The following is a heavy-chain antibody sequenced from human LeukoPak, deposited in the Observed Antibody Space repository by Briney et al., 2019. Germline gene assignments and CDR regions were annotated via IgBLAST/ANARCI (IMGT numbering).Heavy chain of an antibody. J-gene: IGHJ4*02. D-gene: IGHD3-10*01. V-gene: IGHV3-23*01. Sequence: PGGSLRLSCAASGFTFSSYGMSWVRQAPGKGLEWVSAISGSGGSTYYADSVKGRFTISRDNSKNTLYLQMNSLRAEDTAVYYCAKTQKPKNPYYYGSGSYSFGYFDYWGQGTLVTVSS. CDR3: AKTQKPKNPYYYGSGSYSFGYFDY. CDR1: GFTFSSYG. CDR2: ISGSGGST.